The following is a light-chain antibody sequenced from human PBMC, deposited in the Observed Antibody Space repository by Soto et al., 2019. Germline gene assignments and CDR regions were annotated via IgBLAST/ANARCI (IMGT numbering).Light chain of an antibody. V-gene: IGKV1-5*01. CDR3: QHHNSYSQT. Sequence: DIQMTQSPPTLSASVGDRVTITCRASQSIRHYLAWYQQKPGKAPKLLIYGASTLQSGVPSRFSGSGSGTEFTLTSSSLQPDVFGTYFCQHHNSYSQTFGQGTKVEIK. CDR1: QSIRHY. CDR2: GAS. J-gene: IGKJ1*01.